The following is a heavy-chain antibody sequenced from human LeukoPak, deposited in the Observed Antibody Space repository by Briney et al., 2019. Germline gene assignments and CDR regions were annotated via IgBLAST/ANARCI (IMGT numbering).Heavy chain of an antibody. D-gene: IGHD3-16*01. Sequence: ASVKVSCKASGNSISNYAVSWVRQAPGQGFEWMGGIIPIFGTADYARKFQGRVTITADQSTSTTYMALSSLKSEDTATYYCTTRACHAGGCSSSFYYYYGLHFWGQGTTVSVSS. CDR1: GNSISNYA. CDR2: IIPIFGTA. V-gene: IGHV1-69*13. CDR3: TTRACHAGGCSSSFYYYYGLHF. J-gene: IGHJ6*02.